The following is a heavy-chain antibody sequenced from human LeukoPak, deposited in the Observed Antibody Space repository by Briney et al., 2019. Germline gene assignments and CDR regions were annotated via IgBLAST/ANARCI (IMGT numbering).Heavy chain of an antibody. CDR3: ARGGGRHDN. CDR2: IYYSGSA. CDR1: GDSINNYY. V-gene: IGHV4-59*01. Sequence: SETLSLTCTVSGDSINNYYWSWIRQPPGKGLEWIGYIYYSGSANCNPSLKSRVTISVDTSKNQFSLNLNSVTAADTAVYYCARGGGRHDNWGQGTLVTVSS. D-gene: IGHD3-16*01. J-gene: IGHJ4*02.